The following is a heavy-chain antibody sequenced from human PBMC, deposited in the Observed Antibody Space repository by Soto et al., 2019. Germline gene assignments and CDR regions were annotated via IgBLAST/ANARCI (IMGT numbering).Heavy chain of an antibody. V-gene: IGHV1-3*01. J-gene: IGHJ6*02. CDR2: INAGGGNT. D-gene: IGHD3-10*01. CDR3: ARGGGGGITMVRGARRYYYGMDV. Sequence: GASVKVSCKASGYTFSSYAMHWVRQAPGQRLEWMGWINAGGGNTSYAQKFQGRVTITRDTSTSTVYMELGSLRAEDTAVYYCARGGGGGITMVRGARRYYYGMDVWGQGTTVTVSS. CDR1: GYTFSSYA.